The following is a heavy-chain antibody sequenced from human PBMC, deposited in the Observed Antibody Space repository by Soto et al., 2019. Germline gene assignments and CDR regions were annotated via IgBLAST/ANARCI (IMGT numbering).Heavy chain of an antibody. J-gene: IGHJ2*01. CDR3: ARNTITGTSPPRGFFDL. D-gene: IGHD1-7*01. Sequence: QVQLVQSGAEVKKPGSSVKVSCKASGGTFSKSGISWVRQAPGQGLECMGVIMPTSGRPDYAQKFQGRVISTADESTSTDYRELSGLTSEDTAVYYCARNTITGTSPPRGFFDLWGRGTLVSVSS. CDR2: IMPTSGRP. CDR1: GGTFSKSG. V-gene: IGHV1-69*01.